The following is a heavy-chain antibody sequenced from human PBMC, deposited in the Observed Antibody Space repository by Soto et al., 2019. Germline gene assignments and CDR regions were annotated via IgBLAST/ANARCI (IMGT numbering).Heavy chain of an antibody. CDR1: GGSISSGGYY. CDR3: AGSIDNYYEIWAFDI. CDR2: IYYSGST. V-gene: IGHV4-31*03. D-gene: IGHD3-22*01. J-gene: IGHJ3*02. Sequence: PSETLSLTCTVSGGSISSGGYYWSWIRQHPGKGLEWIGYIYYSGSTYYNPSLKSRVTISVDTSKNQFSLKLSSVTAADTAVYYCAGSIDNYYEIWAFDIWGQGTMVTVS.